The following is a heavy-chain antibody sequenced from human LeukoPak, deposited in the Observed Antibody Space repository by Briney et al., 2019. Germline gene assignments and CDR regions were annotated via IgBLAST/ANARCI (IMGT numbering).Heavy chain of an antibody. CDR1: GYSTSSGYY. CDR2: IYHSGST. V-gene: IGHV4-38-2*01. CDR3: ARRSGSYYEWYFDL. J-gene: IGHJ2*01. D-gene: IGHD1-26*01. Sequence: SETLSLTCAVSGYSTSSGYYWGWIRQPPGKGLEWIGSIYHSGSTYYNPSLKSRVTISVDTSKNQFSLKLSSVTAADTAVYYCARRSGSYYEWYFDLWGRGTLVTVSS.